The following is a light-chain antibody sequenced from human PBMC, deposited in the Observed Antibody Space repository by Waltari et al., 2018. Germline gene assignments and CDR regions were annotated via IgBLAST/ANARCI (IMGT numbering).Light chain of an antibody. CDR2: WAS. V-gene: IGKV4-1*01. Sequence: DIVMTQSPDSLAVSLGERATINCKSSLRVLYSSNNGNYLAWYQQKPGQLPKMLIYWASTRESGVPDRFSGSGSGTDCTLTISSLQAEDGAGYYCHQYYSNRMWTFGQGTKVEIK. CDR3: HQYYSNRMWT. CDR1: LRVLYSSNNGNY. J-gene: IGKJ1*01.